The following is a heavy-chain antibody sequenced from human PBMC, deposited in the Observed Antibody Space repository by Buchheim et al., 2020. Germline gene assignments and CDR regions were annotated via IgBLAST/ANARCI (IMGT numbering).Heavy chain of an antibody. CDR1: GFTFSSYA. J-gene: IGHJ4*02. D-gene: IGHD3-10*01. Sequence: QVQLVESGGGVVQPGRSLRLSCAASGFTFSSYAMHWVRQAPGKGLEWVAVISYDGSIKYYADSVKGRFIISRDNSKNTLYLQMTSLRAEDTAVYYCARDLQTMVRGVIITDLIDYWGQGTL. CDR2: ISYDGSIK. V-gene: IGHV3-30-3*01. CDR3: ARDLQTMVRGVIITDLIDY.